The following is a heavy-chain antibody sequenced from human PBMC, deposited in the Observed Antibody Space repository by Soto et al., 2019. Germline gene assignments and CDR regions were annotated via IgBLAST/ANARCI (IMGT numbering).Heavy chain of an antibody. CDR3: ARDHSGSASGFFDY. CDR1: GGSISSYY. J-gene: IGHJ4*02. CDR2: IYYSGST. Sequence: ETLSLTCTVSGGSISSYYWSWIRQPPGKGLEWIGYIYYSGSTNYNPSLKSRVTISVDTSKNQFSLKLSSVTAADTAVYYCARDHSGSASGFFDYWGQGTLVTVSS. V-gene: IGHV4-59*01. D-gene: IGHD1-26*01.